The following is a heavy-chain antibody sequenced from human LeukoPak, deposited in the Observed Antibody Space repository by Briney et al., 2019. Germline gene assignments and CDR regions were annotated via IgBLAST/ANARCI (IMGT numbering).Heavy chain of an antibody. Sequence: PGRSLRLSCVASGFTFSNYGMHWVRQAPGKGLEWVSAISYDGTNEYYADSVKGRCTISRDNSENTLYLQMNSLRAEDSAMYYCARGFYSHYFDFWGQGTLVTVSS. J-gene: IGHJ4*02. CDR2: ISYDGTNE. CDR1: GFTFSNYG. CDR3: ARGFYSHYFDF. D-gene: IGHD4-11*01. V-gene: IGHV3-30*03.